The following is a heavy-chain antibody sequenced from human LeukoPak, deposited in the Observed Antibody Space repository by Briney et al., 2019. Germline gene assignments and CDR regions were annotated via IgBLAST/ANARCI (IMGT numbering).Heavy chain of an antibody. D-gene: IGHD3-10*01. CDR2: IWYDGSNK. V-gene: IGHV3-33*08. CDR1: GFTFSSYA. Sequence: GGSLRLSCAASGFTFSSYAMSWVRQAPGKGLEWVAVIWYDGSNKYYADSVKGRFTISRDNSKNTLYLQMNSLRAEDTAVYYCATDARGVIAPDDYWGQGTLVTVSS. CDR3: ATDARGVIAPDDY. J-gene: IGHJ4*02.